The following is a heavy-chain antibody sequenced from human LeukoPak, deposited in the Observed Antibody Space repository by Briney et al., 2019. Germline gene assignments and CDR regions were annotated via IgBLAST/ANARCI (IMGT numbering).Heavy chain of an antibody. D-gene: IGHD5-24*01. V-gene: IGHV1-46*01. CDR3: ARRDSVSRGLYYYYYGMDV. Sequence: ASVKVSCKASGYTFTSYYMHWVRHAPGQGLEWRGIINPSGGSTSYAQKFQGRVTMTRDTSTSTVYMELSSLRSEDTAVYYCARRDSVSRGLYYYYYGMDVWGQGTTVTVSS. CDR1: GYTFTSYY. J-gene: IGHJ6*02. CDR2: INPSGGST.